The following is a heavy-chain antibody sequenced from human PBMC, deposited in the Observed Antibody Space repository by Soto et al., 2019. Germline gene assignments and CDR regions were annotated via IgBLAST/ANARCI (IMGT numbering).Heavy chain of an antibody. CDR3: AHSNYDILTGYGWAHYYYYMDV. CDR1: GFSLSTSGVG. D-gene: IGHD3-9*01. CDR2: IYWDDDK. J-gene: IGHJ6*03. V-gene: IGHV2-5*02. Sequence: GSGPTLVNPTQTLTLTCTFSGFSLSTSGVGVGWIRQPPGKALEWLALIYWDDDKRYSPSLKSRLTITKDTSKNQVVLTMTNMDPVDTATYYCAHSNYDILTGYGWAHYYYYMDVWGKGTTVTVSS.